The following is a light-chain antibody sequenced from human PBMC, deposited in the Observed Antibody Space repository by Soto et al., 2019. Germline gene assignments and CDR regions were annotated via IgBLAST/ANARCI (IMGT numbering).Light chain of an antibody. CDR2: GAS. CDR3: QQYGSSPPWT. CDR1: ENIYTN. V-gene: IGKV3-20*01. Sequence: IVMTWSPATLSVSPGERATLSCRASENIYTNLAWYQQKPGQAPRLLFYGASTRATGIPDSFSGSGSGTDFTLTISRLEPEDFAVYYCQQYGSSPPWTFGHGTKVDIK. J-gene: IGKJ1*01.